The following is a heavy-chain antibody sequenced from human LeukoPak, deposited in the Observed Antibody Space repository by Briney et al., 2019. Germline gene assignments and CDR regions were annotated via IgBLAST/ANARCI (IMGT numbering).Heavy chain of an antibody. CDR1: GFTFSHYW. CDR2: IKQDGSEK. Sequence: GGSLRLSCAVSGFTFSHYWMNWVRQAPGKGLEWVANIKQDGSEKYYVDTVKGRFTISRDKAKNSLYLQMNSLRAEDTAVYFCVMSDYWGQGILVTVSS. CDR3: VMSDY. V-gene: IGHV3-7*05. J-gene: IGHJ4*02.